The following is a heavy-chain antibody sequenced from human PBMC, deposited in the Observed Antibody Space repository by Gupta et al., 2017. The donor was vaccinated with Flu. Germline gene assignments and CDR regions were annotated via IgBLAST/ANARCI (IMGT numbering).Heavy chain of an antibody. V-gene: IGHV4-59*01. CDR2: IYYSGGT. J-gene: IGHJ6*02. CDR1: GGSISSFY. D-gene: IGHD1-26*01. CDR3: ARDRGSFLNYFYYYGMDV. Sequence: QVQLQASGPGLVKPSETLSLTCNDSGGSISSFYWSWIRQPPGKGLEWIGFIYYSGGTYYNPSLKSRVTMSIDTSKNQFSLKLSSVTAADTAVYYCARDRGSFLNYFYYYGMDVWGQGTTVTVSS.